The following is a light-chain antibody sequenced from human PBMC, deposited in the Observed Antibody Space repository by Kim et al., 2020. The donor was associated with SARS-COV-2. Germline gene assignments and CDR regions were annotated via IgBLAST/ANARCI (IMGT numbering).Light chain of an antibody. Sequence: QSVLTQPPSASGTPGQRVTISCSGSISNIGTNTVNWYQQLPRTAPKLLIYSNNQRPSGVPDRFSGSKSGTSASLAISGLQSDDEADYYCAAWEDSRTVLFGGGTQLTVL. J-gene: IGLJ2*01. CDR2: SNN. V-gene: IGLV1-44*01. CDR1: ISNIGTNT. CDR3: AAWEDSRTVL.